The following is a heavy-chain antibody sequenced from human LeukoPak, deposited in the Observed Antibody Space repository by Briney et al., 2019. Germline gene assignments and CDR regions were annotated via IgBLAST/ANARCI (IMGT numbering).Heavy chain of an antibody. CDR1: GFTFDDYA. D-gene: IGHD5-18*01. J-gene: IGHJ4*02. CDR3: AKEDTAMVGFDY. V-gene: IGHV3-9*01. Sequence: PGRSLRLSCAASGFTFDDYAMHWVRQAPGKGLEWVSGISRNSGSIGYADSVKGRFAISRDNAKNSLYLQMNSLRAEDTALYYCAKEDTAMVGFDYWGQGTLVTVSS. CDR2: ISRNSGSI.